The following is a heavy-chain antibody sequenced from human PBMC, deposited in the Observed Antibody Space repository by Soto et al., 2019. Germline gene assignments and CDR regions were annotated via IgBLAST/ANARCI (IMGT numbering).Heavy chain of an antibody. CDR3: ARDLHDERHYYGSGSYPFDP. Sequence: SETLSLTCTVSGGSISSSSFYWGWIRQPPGKGLESIAAIYYSGSTYYNPSLKSRVTIFVDKAKNQFSLKLSSVTAADTAVYYCARDLHDERHYYGSGSYPFDPWGQGTLVTV. CDR1: GGSISSSSFY. J-gene: IGHJ5*02. V-gene: IGHV4-39*07. D-gene: IGHD3-10*01. CDR2: IYYSGST.